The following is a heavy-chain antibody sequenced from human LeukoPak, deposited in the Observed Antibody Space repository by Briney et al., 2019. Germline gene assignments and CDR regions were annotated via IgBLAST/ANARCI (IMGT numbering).Heavy chain of an antibody. D-gene: IGHD5-24*01. CDR2: ISYDGSNK. CDR3: ARDGGVGDGYEAIDY. CDR1: GFTFSSYA. Sequence: GGSLRLSCAASGFTFSSYAMHWVRQAPGKGLEWVAVISYDGSNKYYADSVKGRFTISRGNSKNTLYLQMNSLRAEDTAVYYCARDGGVGDGYEAIDYWGQGTLVTVSS. V-gene: IGHV3-30-3*01. J-gene: IGHJ4*02.